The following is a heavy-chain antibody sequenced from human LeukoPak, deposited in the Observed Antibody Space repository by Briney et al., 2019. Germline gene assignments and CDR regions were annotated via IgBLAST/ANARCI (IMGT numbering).Heavy chain of an antibody. CDR3: XXXXXXSNTXYIAXDI. J-gene: IGHJ3*02. D-gene: IGHD4-11*01. V-gene: IGHV3-48*01. Sequence: GGSLRLSCAASGFTFSSYSMNWVRQAPGKGLEWVSYISSSGTTIYYADSVKGRFTISRDNPKNSLYLQMNSLRAEDTAVYYXXXXXXXSNTXYIAXDIWGQGTMVTVSS. CDR2: ISSSGTTI. CDR1: GFTFSSYS.